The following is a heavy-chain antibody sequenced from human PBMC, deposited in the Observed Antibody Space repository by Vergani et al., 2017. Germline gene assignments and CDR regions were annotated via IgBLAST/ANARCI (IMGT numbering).Heavy chain of an antibody. CDR2: IYYSGST. CDR3: AGLFGELLSEMVDY. Sequence: QLQLQESGPGLVKPSETLSLTCTVSGGSISSSSYYWGWIRQPPGKGLEWIGSIYYSGSTYYNPSLKSRVTISVATSKNQFSLKLSSVTAADTAVYYCAGLFGELLSEMVDYWGQGTLVTVSS. CDR1: GGSISSSSYY. V-gene: IGHV4-39*01. D-gene: IGHD3-10*01. J-gene: IGHJ4*02.